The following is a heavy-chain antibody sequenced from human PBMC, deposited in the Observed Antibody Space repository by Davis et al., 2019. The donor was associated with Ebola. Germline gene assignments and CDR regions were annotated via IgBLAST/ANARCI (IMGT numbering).Heavy chain of an antibody. V-gene: IGHV3-48*03. D-gene: IGHD3-9*01. CDR2: ISGSATST. J-gene: IGHJ4*02. CDR3: ARDAFSLNRYDTEDH. CDR1: GFTFYRYE. Sequence: GGSLRLSCAASGFTFYRYEMNWVRQAPGKGLEWVSYISGSATSTFYADSVTGRFTISRDNARDSLYLQMDSRRVEDTAIYYCARDAFSLNRYDTEDHWGQGTLVTVSS.